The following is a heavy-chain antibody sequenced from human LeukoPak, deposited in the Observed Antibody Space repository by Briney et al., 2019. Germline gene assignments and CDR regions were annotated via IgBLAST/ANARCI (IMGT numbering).Heavy chain of an antibody. Sequence: GASVKVSCKASGYTFTGYYIHWVRQAPGQGLEWMGIIYPGGGSTSYAQKFQGRVTMTRDMSTSTVYMELSSLRSEDTAVYYCARDNDFDYWGQGTLVTVSS. D-gene: IGHD2-8*01. CDR2: IYPGGGST. CDR3: ARDNDFDY. CDR1: GYTFTGYY. V-gene: IGHV1-46*01. J-gene: IGHJ4*02.